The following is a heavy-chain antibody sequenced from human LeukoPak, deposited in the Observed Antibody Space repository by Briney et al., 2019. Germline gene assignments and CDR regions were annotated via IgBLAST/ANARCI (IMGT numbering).Heavy chain of an antibody. D-gene: IGHD3-9*01. Sequence: SSVKVSCKASGGTFSSYAISWVRQAPEQGLEWMGGIIPIFGTANYAQKFQGRVTITADKSTRTAYMELSSLRSEDTAVYYCARGAGDYDILTGYRPTMFYFDYWGQGTLVTVSS. V-gene: IGHV1-69*06. CDR3: ARGAGDYDILTGYRPTMFYFDY. CDR1: GGTFSSYA. CDR2: IIPIFGTA. J-gene: IGHJ4*02.